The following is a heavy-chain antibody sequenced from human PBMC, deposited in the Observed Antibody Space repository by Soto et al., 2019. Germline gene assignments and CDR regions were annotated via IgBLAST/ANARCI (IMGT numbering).Heavy chain of an antibody. CDR3: FGGNGGPQ. V-gene: IGHV3-7*03. CDR2: IKPDGGAT. CDR1: DFTFRNSW. Sequence: GGSLRLSCATSDFTFRNSWINWVRQAPGKGLEWVANIKPDGGATDYGDSVKGRFTISRDNVRNSASLQMNSLRVEDTAVYFCFGGNGGPQWGQGTLVTVS. J-gene: IGHJ4*02. D-gene: IGHD3-16*01.